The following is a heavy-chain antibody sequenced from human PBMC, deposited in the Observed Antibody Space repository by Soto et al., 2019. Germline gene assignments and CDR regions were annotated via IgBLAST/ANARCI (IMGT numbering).Heavy chain of an antibody. V-gene: IGHV4-59*01. J-gene: IGHJ4*02. D-gene: IGHD5-12*01. CDR1: GGSINSYY. CDR3: AREGNLGRWLQPLDF. Sequence: SETLSLTCTVSGGSINSYYCSCIRQPPGKGLEWIGNIHYNGNTKYNPSLKSRVSMSVDTSKNQFSLRLISVTAADTAKYFCAREGNLGRWLQPLDFWGQGTLVTVSS. CDR2: IHYNGNT.